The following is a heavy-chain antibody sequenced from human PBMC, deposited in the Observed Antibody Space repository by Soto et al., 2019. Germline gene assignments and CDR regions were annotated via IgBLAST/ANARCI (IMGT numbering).Heavy chain of an antibody. J-gene: IGHJ6*02. CDR2: INPNSGDT. CDR1: GYTFTGYY. Sequence: ASVKVSCKASGYTFTGYYIHWVRQAPGQGLEWMGWINPNSGDTYLAQRFQGRVTMNRDTSIGTAYMELRGLTSDDTAEYYCAKGGAIVAAGTRVYLYNAMDVWGQGTTVTVSS. D-gene: IGHD1-26*01. CDR3: AKGGAIVAAGTRVYLYNAMDV. V-gene: IGHV1-2*02.